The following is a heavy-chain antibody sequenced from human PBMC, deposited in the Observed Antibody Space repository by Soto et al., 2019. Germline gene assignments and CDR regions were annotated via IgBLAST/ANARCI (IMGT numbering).Heavy chain of an antibody. J-gene: IGHJ4*02. V-gene: IGHV3-15*01. Sequence: EVQVVESGGGLVRPGGSLRLSCAASGFIFSNAWMSWVRQAPGKGLEWVGRIKSKTNGGTTDYAAPVRGRFSISRDDSKNTLYLEMNSLKTEDTAVYYCTTDDPINRYWGQGTLVTVSS. CDR1: GFIFSNAW. CDR2: IKSKTNGGTT. CDR3: TTDDPINRY.